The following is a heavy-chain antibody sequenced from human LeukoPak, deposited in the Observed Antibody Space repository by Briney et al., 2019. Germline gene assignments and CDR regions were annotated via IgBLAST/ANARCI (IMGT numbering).Heavy chain of an antibody. D-gene: IGHD2-15*01. CDR2: IRGSGGTT. V-gene: IGHV3-23*01. J-gene: IGHJ4*02. CDR3: AKDLSDMWQLSGSYFGY. Sequence: PGGSLRLSCAASGFTFSSYAMSWVRQAPGKGLEWVSTIRGSGGTTYYADSVKGRFTISRDNSKNTLYLQMNSLRAEDTAVYYCAKDLSDMWQLSGSYFGYWGQGTLVTVSS. CDR1: GFTFSSYA.